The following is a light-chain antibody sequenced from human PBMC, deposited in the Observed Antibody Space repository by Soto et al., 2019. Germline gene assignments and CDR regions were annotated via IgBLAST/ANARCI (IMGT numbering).Light chain of an antibody. CDR3: GTWDSSLSVVV. J-gene: IGLJ2*01. CDR2: ENN. V-gene: IGLV1-51*02. Sequence: QSVLTQPPSVSAAPGQKVPTSSSGSSSKIGKNYVSWYQQLPGTAPKLPIYENNKRPSGIPDRFSGSKSGTSATLGITGRQTGDEADYYCGTWDSSLSVVVFGGGTKLTVL. CDR1: SSKIGKNY.